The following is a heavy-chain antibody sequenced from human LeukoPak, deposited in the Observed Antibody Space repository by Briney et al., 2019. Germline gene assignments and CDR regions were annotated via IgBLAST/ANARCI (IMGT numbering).Heavy chain of an antibody. V-gene: IGHV4-59*01. J-gene: IGHJ3*02. Sequence: PSETLSLTCTASGGSITDYYWNWIRQPPGKGLEWIGYSDHSGSTNYNPSLKSRVTISVDTSKNQISLKLSSVTAADTAVYHCVRNRAFDIWGQGTMVTVSS. CDR2: SDHSGST. CDR1: GGSITDYY. CDR3: VRNRAFDI.